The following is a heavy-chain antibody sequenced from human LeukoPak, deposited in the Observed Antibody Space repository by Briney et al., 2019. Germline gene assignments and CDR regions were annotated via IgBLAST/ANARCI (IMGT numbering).Heavy chain of an antibody. J-gene: IGHJ4*02. CDR1: GFTFSDHY. V-gene: IGHV3-11*03. D-gene: IGHD6-25*01. CDR2: ISSSSDYT. CDR3: ARFKAAAFDY. Sequence: GGSLRLSCAASGFTFSDHYMSWIRQAPGKGLERVSYISSSSDYTKYADSVKGRFTISRDNAKNSLYLQMTTLRPEDTAVYYCARFKAAAFDYWGQGALVTVSS.